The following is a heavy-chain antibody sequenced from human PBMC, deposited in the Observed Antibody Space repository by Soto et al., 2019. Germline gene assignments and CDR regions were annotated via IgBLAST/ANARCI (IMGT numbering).Heavy chain of an antibody. CDR1: GFTFSIHG. CDR3: AKVGNAIRALYYFDF. CDR2: IGHEGSKA. Sequence: GGSLRLACAASGFTFSIHGMHWVRQAPGKGLEWVAFIGHEGSKANYADSVKGRFTVSRDNSKNTLYLQMNRLRAEDTGVYYCAKVGNAIRALYYFDFWGLGILVTVSS. J-gene: IGHJ4*02. D-gene: IGHD2-21*01. V-gene: IGHV3-30*02.